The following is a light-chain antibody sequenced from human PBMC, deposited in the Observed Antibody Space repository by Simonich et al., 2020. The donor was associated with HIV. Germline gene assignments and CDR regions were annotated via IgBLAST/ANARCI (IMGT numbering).Light chain of an antibody. CDR2: GNS. J-gene: IGLJ3*02. Sequence: QSVLTQPPSVSAAPGQTVTISCSGSSSNIGHNFVSWYQQIPGTAPKLLIYGNSNRPSGVPDRFSGSKSGTSASLAITGLQADDEADYYCQSSDSSLSGSVFGGGTKLTVL. CDR1: SSNIGHNF. CDR3: QSSDSSLSGSV. V-gene: IGLV1-40*01.